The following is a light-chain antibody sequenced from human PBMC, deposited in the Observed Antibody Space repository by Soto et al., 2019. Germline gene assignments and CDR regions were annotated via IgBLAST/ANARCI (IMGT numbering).Light chain of an antibody. J-gene: IGKJ4*01. CDR3: QQSYSTPRN. Sequence: DLQMTQSPSSLSASVGDRVTITCRASQSISSYLNWYQQKPGKAHKLLIYAASSLQSGVPSRFSGSGSGTDFTLTISSLQPEDFATYYCQQSYSTPRNFGGGTKVEIK. CDR2: AAS. V-gene: IGKV1-39*01. CDR1: QSISSY.